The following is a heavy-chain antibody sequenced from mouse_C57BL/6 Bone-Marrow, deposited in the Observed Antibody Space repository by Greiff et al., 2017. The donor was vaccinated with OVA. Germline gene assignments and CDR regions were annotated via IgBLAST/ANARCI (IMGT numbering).Heavy chain of an antibody. D-gene: IGHD2-1*01. J-gene: IGHJ2*01. CDR1: GFNIKDDY. CDR2: IDPENGDT. V-gene: IGHV14-4*01. Sequence: VQLQQSGAELVRPGASVKLSCTASGFNIKDDYMHWVKQRPEQGLEWIGWIDPENGDTEYASKFQGKAPIPADTSSNTAYLQLSSLTSDDTAVYYFTSYGNLDYWGQGTTLTVSS. CDR3: TSYGNLDY.